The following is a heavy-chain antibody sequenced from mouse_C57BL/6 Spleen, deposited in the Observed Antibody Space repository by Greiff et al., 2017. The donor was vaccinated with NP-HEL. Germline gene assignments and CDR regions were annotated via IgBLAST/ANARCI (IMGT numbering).Heavy chain of an antibody. CDR3: ARGHYYGSSFHYYAMDY. Sequence: VQLQESGAELVRPGTSVKMSCKASGYTFTNYWIGWAKQRPGHGLEWIGDIYPGGGYTNYNEKFKGKATLTADKSSSTAYMQFSSLTSEDSAIYYCARGHYYGSSFHYYAMDYWGQGTSVTVSS. J-gene: IGHJ4*01. CDR1: GYTFTNYW. V-gene: IGHV1-63*01. D-gene: IGHD1-1*01. CDR2: IYPGGGYT.